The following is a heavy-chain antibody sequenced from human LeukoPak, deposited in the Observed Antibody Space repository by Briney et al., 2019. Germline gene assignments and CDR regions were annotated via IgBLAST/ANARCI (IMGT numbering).Heavy chain of an antibody. D-gene: IGHD3-22*01. CDR1: GYTFTGYY. Sequence: ASVKVSCKASGYTFTGYYMHWVRQAPGQGLEWMGWINPNSGGTNYAQKFQGWVTMTRDTSISTAYMELSRLRSEDTAVYYCARGGKDTMIEDADWGIDYWGQGTLVTVSS. J-gene: IGHJ4*02. CDR2: INPNSGGT. V-gene: IGHV1-2*04. CDR3: ARGGKDTMIEDADWGIDY.